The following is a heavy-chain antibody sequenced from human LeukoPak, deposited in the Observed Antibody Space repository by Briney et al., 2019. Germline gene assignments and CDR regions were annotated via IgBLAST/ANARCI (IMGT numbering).Heavy chain of an antibody. CDR3: ARGKWYFDL. CDR1: VYSFTGYW. J-gene: IGHJ2*01. V-gene: IGHV5-51*01. Sequence: GESLKISCKASVYSFTGYWTAWVRQMPGRGLEWLGIIYPRDSETRYSPSFEGQVTISVDKSISTTCLEWSSLKASDSDIYYCARGKWYFDLWGRGNLVTVSS. D-gene: IGHD1-26*01. CDR2: IYPRDSET.